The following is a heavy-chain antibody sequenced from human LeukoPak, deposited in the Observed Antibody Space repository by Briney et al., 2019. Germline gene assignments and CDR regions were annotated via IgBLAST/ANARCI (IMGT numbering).Heavy chain of an antibody. CDR2: ISACNGNT. CDR1: GYTFTSYG. V-gene: IGHV1-18*01. Sequence: ASVKVSCKASGYTFTSYGISWVRQAPGQGLEWMGWISACNGNTNYAQKLQGRVTMTTDTSTSTAYMELRSLRSDDTAVYYCARVSSTLLRNFDWLGYFDYWGQGTLVTVSS. CDR3: ARVSSTLLRNFDWLGYFDY. J-gene: IGHJ4*02. D-gene: IGHD3-9*01.